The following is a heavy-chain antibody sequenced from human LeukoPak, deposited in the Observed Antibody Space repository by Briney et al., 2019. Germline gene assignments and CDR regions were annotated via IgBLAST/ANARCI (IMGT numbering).Heavy chain of an antibody. Sequence: GGSLRLSCAASGFTFSSYGMHWVRQAPGKGLEWVAVISYDGSNKYYADSVKGRFTISRDNSKNTLYLQMNSLRAEDTAVYYCAKVRDIVMVVTAMGPFDYWGQGTLVTVSS. CDR3: AKVRDIVMVVTAMGPFDY. CDR2: ISYDGSNK. D-gene: IGHD2-8*02. CDR1: GFTFSSYG. V-gene: IGHV3-30*18. J-gene: IGHJ4*02.